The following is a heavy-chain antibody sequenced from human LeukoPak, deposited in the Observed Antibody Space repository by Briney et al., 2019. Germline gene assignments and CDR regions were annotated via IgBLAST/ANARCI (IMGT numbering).Heavy chain of an antibody. D-gene: IGHD3-22*01. CDR1: GFTFSDYY. CDR2: ISGSSSYT. CDR3: ASRCSGYHVDY. J-gene: IGHJ4*02. Sequence: GGSLRLPCAASGFTFSDYYMIWIRQAPGKGLEWVSYISGSSSYTGYADSVKGRFTISRDNAKNSLFLQMNSLRAEDTAVYYCASRCSGYHVDYWGQGTQVTVSS. V-gene: IGHV3-11*03.